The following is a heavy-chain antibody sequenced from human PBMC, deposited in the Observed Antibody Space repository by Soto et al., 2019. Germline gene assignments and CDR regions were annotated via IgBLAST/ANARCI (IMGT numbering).Heavy chain of an antibody. CDR3: ANEGNYYDSSGYYNY. D-gene: IGHD3-22*01. CDR2: ISGSGGST. Sequence: GGSLRLSCTASGFTFSNYAMSWVRQAPGKGLEWVSAISGSGGSTYYADSVKGRFTISRDNSKNTLYLQMNSLRAEDTAVYYCANEGNYYDSSGYYNYWGQGTLVTVSS. V-gene: IGHV3-23*01. J-gene: IGHJ4*02. CDR1: GFTFSNYA.